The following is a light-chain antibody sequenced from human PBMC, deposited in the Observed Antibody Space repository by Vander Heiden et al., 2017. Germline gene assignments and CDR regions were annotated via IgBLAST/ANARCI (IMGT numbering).Light chain of an antibody. V-gene: IGKV1-39*01. J-gene: IGKJ2*01. CDR3: QQSHSTPYT. CDR1: QYITSK. CDR2: GAS. Sequence: DIKMTQSPSSLSASVGDRVTITCRASQYITSKLNWYQHKPGKAPKLLIYGASTLQSGVPSRFSGTGSGTDFTLTISSVQPEDFATYYCQQSHSTPYTFGQGTKLEIK.